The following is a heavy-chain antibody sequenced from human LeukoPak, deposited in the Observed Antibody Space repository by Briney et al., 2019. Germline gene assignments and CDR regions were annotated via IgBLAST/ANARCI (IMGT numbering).Heavy chain of an antibody. CDR1: GFTFSSYG. J-gene: IGHJ3*02. CDR2: ISSSGTNI. Sequence: NPGGSLRLSCAASGFTFSSYGMSWVRQAPGKGLEWVSCISSSGTNIDYADSVKGRFSISRDNVKNSLYLQMNTLRAEDTAVYYCARDSEWELLSYAFDIWGQGTRVTVSS. D-gene: IGHD1-26*01. CDR3: ARDSEWELLSYAFDI. V-gene: IGHV3-21*01.